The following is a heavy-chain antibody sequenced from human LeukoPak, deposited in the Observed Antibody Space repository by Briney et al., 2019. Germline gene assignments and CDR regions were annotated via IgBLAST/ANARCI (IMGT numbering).Heavy chain of an antibody. V-gene: IGHV3-7*03. CDR2: IIEDGALR. CDR1: GFTFSGYW. Sequence: PGGSLRLSCAASGFTFSGYWMTWVRQAPGKGLEWVANIIEDGALRYYVDSVKGRFTISRDNTKKSLYLQMNSLRAEDTAVYYCAKWVVGAARIPNWDYWGQGTLVTVSS. D-gene: IGHD6-13*01. J-gene: IGHJ4*02. CDR3: AKWVVGAARIPNWDY.